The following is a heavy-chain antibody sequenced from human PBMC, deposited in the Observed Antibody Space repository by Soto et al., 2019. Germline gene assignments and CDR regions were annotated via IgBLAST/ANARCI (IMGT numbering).Heavy chain of an antibody. V-gene: IGHV5-10-1*01. CDR2: IDPSNSYP. CDR3: ARPKARDVLDI. Sequence: TGESLKISCKASGYKFTNYWINWVRQIPGKGLEWMGRIDPSNSYPNYSPSFQGLVTISADKSTSTAYLQWSRLKASDSAMYYCARPKARDVLDIWGQGTMVTVSS. J-gene: IGHJ3*02. CDR1: GYKFTNYW.